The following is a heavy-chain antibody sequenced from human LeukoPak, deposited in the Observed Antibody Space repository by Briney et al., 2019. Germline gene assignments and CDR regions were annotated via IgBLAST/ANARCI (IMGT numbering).Heavy chain of an antibody. D-gene: IGHD3-22*01. CDR1: GFTFSSYS. V-gene: IGHV3-21*01. Sequence: GGSLRLSCAVSGFTFSSYSMSWVRQAPGKGLEWVSSISSSGTYKYYADSVKGRFTISRDNAKNTLYLQMNSLRAEDTAVYYCARAPYDSRGYYYPSAFDIWGQGTMVTVSS. CDR2: ISSSGTYK. CDR3: ARAPYDSRGYYYPSAFDI. J-gene: IGHJ3*02.